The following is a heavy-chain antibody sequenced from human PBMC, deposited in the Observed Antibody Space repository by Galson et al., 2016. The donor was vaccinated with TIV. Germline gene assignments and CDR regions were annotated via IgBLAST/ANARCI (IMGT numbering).Heavy chain of an antibody. V-gene: IGHV1-8*01. D-gene: IGHD2-2*01. CDR2: MNPNSGNT. Sequence: SVKVSCKASGHTFTSYDMNWVRQAPGKGLEWMGRMNPNSGNTGYTQKFQGRVTMTRDTSVSTAYMELTNLRAEDTAVYFCAQLVRKCGMTRCYGDHVDYWGQGTLVTVSS. J-gene: IGHJ4*02. CDR3: AQLVRKCGMTRCYGDHVDY. CDR1: GHTFTSYD.